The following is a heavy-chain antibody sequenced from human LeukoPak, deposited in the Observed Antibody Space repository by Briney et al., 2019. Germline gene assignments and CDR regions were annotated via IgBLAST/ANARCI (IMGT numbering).Heavy chain of an antibody. CDR3: ARNKLLLWFGGFYYMDV. CDR2: ISYDGSNK. D-gene: IGHD3-10*01. V-gene: IGHV3-30*03. CDR1: GFTFSSYG. J-gene: IGHJ6*03. Sequence: GGSLRLSCAASGFTFSSYGMHWVRQAPGKWLEWVAVISYDGSNKYYADSVKGRFTISRDNAKNSLYLQMNSLRAEDTAVYYCARNKLLLWFGGFYYMDVWGKGTTVTISS.